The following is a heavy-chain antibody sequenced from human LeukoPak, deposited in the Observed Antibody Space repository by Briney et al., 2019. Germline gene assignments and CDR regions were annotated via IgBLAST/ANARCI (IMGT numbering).Heavy chain of an antibody. CDR2: INPISGDA. Sequence: ASVMVSCKPSGYIFTAYYIHWMRQAPGQGLEWMGRINPISGDANFAQMFQDRVTMTRDTSISTVYMELSGLTSDDTAVYYCGRDRLLDYWGQGTPVTVSS. J-gene: IGHJ4*02. CDR1: GYIFTAYY. D-gene: IGHD5-12*01. CDR3: GRDRLLDY. V-gene: IGHV1-2*06.